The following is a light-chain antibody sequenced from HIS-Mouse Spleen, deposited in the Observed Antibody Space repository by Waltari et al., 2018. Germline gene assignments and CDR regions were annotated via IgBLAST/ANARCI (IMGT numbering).Light chain of an antibody. V-gene: IGLV2-14*03. J-gene: IGLJ1*01. CDR2: DVS. CDR3: SSYTSSSTYV. Sequence: QSALTQPAPVSGSPGPSFTISCPGTSSDVGGHTYVPWYQQHPGKAPKLMIYDVSNRPSGVSNRFSGSKSGNTASLTISGLQAEDEADYYCSSYTSSSTYVFGTGTKVTVL. CDR1: SSDVGGHTY.